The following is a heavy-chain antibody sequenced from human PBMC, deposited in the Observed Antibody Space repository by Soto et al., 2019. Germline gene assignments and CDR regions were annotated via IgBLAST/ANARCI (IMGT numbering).Heavy chain of an antibody. V-gene: IGHV3-53*01. CDR1: GLTVSGKKY. CDR3: ASWHEREHAYDV. D-gene: IGHD1-1*01. J-gene: IGHJ3*01. CDR2: LYDVDGT. Sequence: DVQLVESGGGLIQPGESLRLSCAAFGLTVSGKKYVAWLRQAPGKGLEWVSALYDVDGTYYADSAKGRFTTSRDSSKTTVYLQMNGLRPDDTAVYYCASWHEREHAYDVWGQGTTVTVSS.